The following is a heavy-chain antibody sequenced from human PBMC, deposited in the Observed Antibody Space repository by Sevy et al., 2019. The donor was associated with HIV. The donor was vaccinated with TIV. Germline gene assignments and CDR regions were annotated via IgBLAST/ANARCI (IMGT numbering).Heavy chain of an antibody. CDR1: GGSISSYS. CDR2: IHSGGST. J-gene: IGHJ6*02. CDR3: ARVSHNTEPDYYYYAMDV. V-gene: IGHV4-4*07. Sequence: SETLSLTCIVSGGSISSYSWSWIRQPAGKGLEWIGRIHSGGSTNYNPSLKSRVTMSLDTSKNQFSLNLSSVSAADTAVYFCARVSHNTEPDYYYYAMDVWGQRTTVTVSS. D-gene: IGHD1-1*01.